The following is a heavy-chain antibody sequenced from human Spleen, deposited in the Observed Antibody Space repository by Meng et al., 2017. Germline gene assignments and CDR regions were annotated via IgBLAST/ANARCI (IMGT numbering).Heavy chain of an antibody. CDR1: GFTFSNAW. CDR3: SSHVDD. J-gene: IGHJ4*03. CDR2: MKSNVDGGTV. D-gene: IGHD3-16*01. V-gene: IGHV3-15*01. Sequence: GGPLRFSCAASGFTFSNAWMTWVRQAPGKGLEWIGRMKSNVDGGTVDYAAAVKGRFSISRDDSENTFYLQTNSLKTEDTAVYYCSSHVDDWGHGTVVTVSS.